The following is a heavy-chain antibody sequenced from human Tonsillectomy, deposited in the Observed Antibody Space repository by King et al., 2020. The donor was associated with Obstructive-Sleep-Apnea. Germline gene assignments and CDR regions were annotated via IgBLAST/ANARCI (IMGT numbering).Heavy chain of an antibody. V-gene: IGHV4-59*08. CDR2: MYYSGNT. Sequence: VQLQESGPGLVKPSETLSLTCTVSGDSINNYYWSWIRQPPGKGLEWIGDMYYSGNTNYNPSLKSRVTISADTSKSQFSLRLNSVTAADTAVYYCARHRGVEDYGGYGDYFDFWGQGTLVTVSS. CDR1: GDSINNYY. J-gene: IGHJ4*02. D-gene: IGHD5-12*01. CDR3: ARHRGVEDYGGYGDYFDF.